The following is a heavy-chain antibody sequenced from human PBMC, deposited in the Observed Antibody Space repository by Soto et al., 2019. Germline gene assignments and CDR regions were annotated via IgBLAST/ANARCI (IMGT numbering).Heavy chain of an antibody. V-gene: IGHV1-18*01. CDR2: ISGNNGKT. Sequence: QVQLVQSGAEVRKPGASVKVSCKASGYTFTNHGISWIRQAPGQGLEWLGWISGNNGKTKYAQRLQGRVTMTTDTSTNTAYMELRSLVSDDTAGYYWARDVYPLADYFDYWGQGTLVTVSS. J-gene: IGHJ4*02. CDR1: GYTFTNHG. CDR3: ARDVYPLADYFDY.